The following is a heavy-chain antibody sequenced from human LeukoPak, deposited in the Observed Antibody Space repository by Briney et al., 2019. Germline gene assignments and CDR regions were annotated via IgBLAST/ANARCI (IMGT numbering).Heavy chain of an antibody. CDR2: IYHSGST. CDR3: ARDLLMGGYYFDY. J-gene: IGHJ4*02. V-gene: IGHV4-30-2*01. D-gene: IGHD3-16*01. CDR1: GGSISSGGYY. Sequence: SETLSLTCTVSGGSISSGGYYWSWIRQPPGKGQEWIGYIYHSGSTYYNPSLKSRVTISVDRSKNRFSLKLSSVTAADTAVYYCARDLLMGGYYFDYWGQGTLVTVSS.